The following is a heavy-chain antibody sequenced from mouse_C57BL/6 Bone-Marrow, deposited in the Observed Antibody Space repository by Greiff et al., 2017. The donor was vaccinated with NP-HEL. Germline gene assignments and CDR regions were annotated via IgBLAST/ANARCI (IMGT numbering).Heavy chain of an antibody. D-gene: IGHD2-3*01. Sequence: QVQLQQSGAELMKPGASVKLSCKATGYTFTGYWIEWVKQRPGHGLEWIGEILPGSGSTNYNEKFKGKATFTADTSSNTAYMQLSSLTTEDSAIYYCARRRRVYDGDYVGFAYWGQGTLVTVSA. V-gene: IGHV1-9*01. CDR2: ILPGSGST. J-gene: IGHJ3*01. CDR1: GYTFTGYW. CDR3: ARRRRVYDGDYVGFAY.